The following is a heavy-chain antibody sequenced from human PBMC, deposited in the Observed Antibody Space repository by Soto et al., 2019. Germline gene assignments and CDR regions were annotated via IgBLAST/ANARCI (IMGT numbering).Heavy chain of an antibody. Sequence: QVQLVESGGGVVQPGNSLRLSCAASGFPFTAYGMHWVREGPGKGLEWVAVISYDGSNKFYADSVKGRFTISRDNSKNTLYLQMNSLRPEDTALCYCVGGQYYFDYRGQGTLVTVSS. D-gene: IGHD3-10*01. J-gene: IGHJ4*02. CDR2: ISYDGSNK. CDR1: GFPFTAYG. CDR3: VGGQYYFDY. V-gene: IGHV3-30*03.